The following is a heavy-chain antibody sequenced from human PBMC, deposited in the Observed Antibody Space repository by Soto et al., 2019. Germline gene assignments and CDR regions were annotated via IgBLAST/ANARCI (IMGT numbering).Heavy chain of an antibody. J-gene: IGHJ6*02. CDR3: ARDLGYSYGKYYYGMDV. CDR2: ISYDGSNK. Sequence: PGGSLRLSCAASGFTFSSYAMHWVRQAPGKGLEWVAVISYDGSNKYYADSVKGRFTISRDNSKNTLYLQMNSLRAEDTAVYYCARDLGYSYGKYYYGMDVWGQGTTVTVSS. V-gene: IGHV3-30-3*01. CDR1: GFTFSSYA. D-gene: IGHD5-18*01.